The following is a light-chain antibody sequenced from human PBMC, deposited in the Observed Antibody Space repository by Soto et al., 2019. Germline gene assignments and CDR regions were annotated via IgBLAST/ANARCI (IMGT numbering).Light chain of an antibody. CDR3: CSYAGSYTYV. V-gene: IGLV2-11*01. CDR1: INDVGTYNL. CDR2: DVS. Sequence: QSALTQPASVSGSPGQSITISCTGTINDVGTYNLVSWFQQHPGKVPKLMIYDVSKRPSGVPDRFSGSKSGNTASLTISGLQAEDEADYYCCSYAGSYTYVFGTGTKVTVL. J-gene: IGLJ1*01.